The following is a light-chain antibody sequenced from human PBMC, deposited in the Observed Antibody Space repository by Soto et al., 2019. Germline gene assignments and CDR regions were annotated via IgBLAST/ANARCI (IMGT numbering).Light chain of an antibody. Sequence: EIVMTQSPGTLSFSLGERATLSCRASQSVSSSYLAWYQQKPGQAPRLLIYGASIRATGIPARFSGSGSGTEFTLTISSLEPEDFAVYYCQQRSNWPPTFGQGTKVDIK. CDR3: QQRSNWPPT. CDR2: GAS. V-gene: IGKV3D-20*02. CDR1: QSVSSSY. J-gene: IGKJ1*01.